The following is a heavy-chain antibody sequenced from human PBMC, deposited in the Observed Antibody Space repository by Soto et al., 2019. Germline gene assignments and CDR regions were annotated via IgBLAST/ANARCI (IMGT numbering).Heavy chain of an antibody. CDR3: ARDRIVRASYYYYGMDV. J-gene: IGHJ6*02. CDR1: GFTFSDYG. V-gene: IGHV3-33*01. Sequence: QVQVVESGGGVVQPGRSLRLSCTASGFTFSDYGMHWVRQAPGKGLEWVALIWYDESNKFYADSVKDRFTVSRDNSKNTLYLQMNSLRADDRAVYYCARDRIVRASYYYYGMDVWGQGTTVTVSS. CDR2: IWYDESNK. D-gene: IGHD1-26*01.